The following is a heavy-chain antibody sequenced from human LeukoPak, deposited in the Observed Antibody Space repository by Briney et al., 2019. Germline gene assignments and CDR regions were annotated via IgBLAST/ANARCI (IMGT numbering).Heavy chain of an antibody. Sequence: GGSLRLSCAASGFTFSDYSMNWVRQAPGKGLEWVSSISGRSSFIYYADSVKGRFTISRDNAKNSLYLQMNSLRAEDTAVYYCASIGATILDYWGQGTLVTVSS. CDR1: GFTFSDYS. V-gene: IGHV3-21*01. CDR3: ASIGATILDY. CDR2: ISGRSSFI. J-gene: IGHJ4*02. D-gene: IGHD2-21*01.